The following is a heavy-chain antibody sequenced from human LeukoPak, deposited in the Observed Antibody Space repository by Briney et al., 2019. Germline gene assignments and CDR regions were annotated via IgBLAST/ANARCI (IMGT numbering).Heavy chain of an antibody. CDR2: INHSGST. V-gene: IGHV4-34*01. D-gene: IGHD5-12*01. J-gene: IGHJ4*02. CDR1: GGSFSGYY. Sequence: SETLSLTCAVYGGSFSGYYWSWIRQPPGKGLEWIGEINHSGSTNYNPSLKSRVTISVDTSKNQFSLKLSSVTAADTAVYYCARVGEYSGEYYFDYWGQGTLVTVSS. CDR3: ARVGEYSGEYYFDY.